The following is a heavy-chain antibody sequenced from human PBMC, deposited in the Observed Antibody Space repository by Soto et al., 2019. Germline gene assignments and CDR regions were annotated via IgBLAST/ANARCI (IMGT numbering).Heavy chain of an antibody. J-gene: IGHJ4*02. D-gene: IGHD2-15*01. CDR3: ASPMNCSGGSCYFSYFDC. Sequence: QVQLVQSGAEVKKPGSSVKVSCKASGGTFSSYSISWVRQAPGQGLEWMGRIIPILGLANYAQKFQGRVTITADKSTSTVYMDLSSLRSEDTAVYYCASPMNCSGGSCYFSYFDCWGQETLVTVSS. CDR1: GGTFSSYS. CDR2: IIPILGLA. V-gene: IGHV1-69*02.